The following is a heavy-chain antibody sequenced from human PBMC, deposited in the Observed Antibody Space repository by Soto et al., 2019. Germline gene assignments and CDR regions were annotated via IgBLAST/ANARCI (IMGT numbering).Heavy chain of an antibody. CDR1: GGTFSSYA. J-gene: IGHJ6*02. CDR3: ARAVDIVATITFDYYYYYGMDV. V-gene: IGHV1-69*01. CDR2: IIPIFGTA. D-gene: IGHD5-12*01. Sequence: QVQLVQSGAEVKKPGSSVKVSCKASGGTFSSYAISWVRQAPGQGLEWMGGIIPIFGTANYAQKFQGRVTITADESTSTAYMELSSLRSEDTAVYYCARAVDIVATITFDYYYYYGMDVWGQGTTVTVSS.